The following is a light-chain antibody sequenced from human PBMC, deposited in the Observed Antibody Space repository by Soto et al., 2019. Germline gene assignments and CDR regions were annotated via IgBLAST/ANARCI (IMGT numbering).Light chain of an antibody. Sequence: QSVLTQPASVSGSPGQSIAISCTGTTSDIGGYNYVSWYQHHPGKAPKVMIYEVSNRPSWISNRFSGSKSGNTASLTISGLQAEDEAHYYCRSYTTSSTLVFGGGTKLTVL. CDR2: EVS. J-gene: IGLJ2*01. CDR3: RSYTTSSTLV. V-gene: IGLV2-14*01. CDR1: TSDIGGYNY.